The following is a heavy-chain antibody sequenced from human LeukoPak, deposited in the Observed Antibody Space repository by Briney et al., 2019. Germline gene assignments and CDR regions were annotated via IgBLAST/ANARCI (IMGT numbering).Heavy chain of an antibody. V-gene: IGHV3-21*01. J-gene: IGHJ4*02. CDR3: ASSITMVRGVSDY. CDR1: GFTFNTYS. CDR2: VSSHSDYI. Sequence: GGSLRLSCAASGFTFNTYSMNWVRQAPGKGPEWVSCVSSHSDYIYYADSVKGRFTISRDNAKNSLYLQMNSLRAEDTAVYYCASSITMVRGVSDYWGQGTLVTVSS. D-gene: IGHD3-10*01.